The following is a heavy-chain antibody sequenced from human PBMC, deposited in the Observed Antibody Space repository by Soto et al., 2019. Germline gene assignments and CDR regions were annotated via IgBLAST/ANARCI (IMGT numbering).Heavy chain of an antibody. V-gene: IGHV1-18*01. CDR2: ISAYNGNT. CDR3: ARASGSSYWFDP. CDR1: GYTFTSYG. Sequence: QVQLVQSGAEVKKPGASVKVSCKASGYTFTSYGISWVRQAPGQGLEWMGWISAYNGNTNYAQKLQGXVXIXTNXSTSTAYMELRSLRSDDTAVYYCARASGSSYWFDPWGQGTLVTVSS. D-gene: IGHD1-26*01. J-gene: IGHJ5*02.